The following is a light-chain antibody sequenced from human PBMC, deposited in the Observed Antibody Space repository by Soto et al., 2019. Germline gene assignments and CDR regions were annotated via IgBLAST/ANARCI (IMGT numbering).Light chain of an antibody. Sequence: IVLTQSPGTLSLSPGERVTLSCRASQSVSSSNLAWYQQKHGQAPRLLIFGASSRATGIPDRFSGSGSGTDGTITISRLEPEDVAVYYCQQYGNSTRTFGQGTKVDIK. CDR1: QSVSSSN. J-gene: IGKJ1*01. V-gene: IGKV3-20*01. CDR3: QQYGNSTRT. CDR2: GAS.